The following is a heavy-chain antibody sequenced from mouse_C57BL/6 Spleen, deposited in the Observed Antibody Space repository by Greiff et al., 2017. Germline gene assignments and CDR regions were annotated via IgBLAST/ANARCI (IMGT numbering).Heavy chain of an antibody. V-gene: IGHV1-80*01. CDR2: IYPGDGDT. D-gene: IGHD4-1*01. CDR1: GYAFSSYW. J-gene: IGHJ4*01. Sequence: LQASGASVKISCKASGYAFSSYWMNWVKQRPGKGLEWMGQIYPGDGDTNYNGKFKGKATLTADKSSSTAYMQLRSLTSEDSAVYFCAREAGTRAMDYWGQGTSVTVSS. CDR3: AREAGTRAMDY.